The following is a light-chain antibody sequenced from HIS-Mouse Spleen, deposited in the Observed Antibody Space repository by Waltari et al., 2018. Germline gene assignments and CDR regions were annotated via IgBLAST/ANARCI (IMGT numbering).Light chain of an antibody. V-gene: IGKV1-27*01. CDR3: QKYNSAPLIT. CDR2: AAS. J-gene: IGKJ5*01. Sequence: DIQMTQPPSSLSASVGDRVTITCRASQGIRNYLAWYQQNPGKVPKLLIYAASTLQSGVPSRFSGSGSGTDFTLTISSLQPEDVATYYCQKYNSAPLITFGQGTRLEIK. CDR1: QGIRNY.